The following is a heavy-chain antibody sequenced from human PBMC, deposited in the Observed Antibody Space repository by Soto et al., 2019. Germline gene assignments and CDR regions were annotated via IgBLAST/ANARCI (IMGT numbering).Heavy chain of an antibody. J-gene: IGHJ6*03. Sequence: PSETLSLTCAVHGGSFSGYYWSWIRQPPGKGLEWIGEINHSGSTNYNPSLKSRVTISVDTSKNQFPLKLSSVTAADTAVYYCARGRGGYCSGGSCYHYYYYMDVWGKGTTVTVSS. CDR1: GGSFSGYY. D-gene: IGHD2-15*01. CDR3: ARGRGGYCSGGSCYHYYYYMDV. CDR2: INHSGST. V-gene: IGHV4-34*01.